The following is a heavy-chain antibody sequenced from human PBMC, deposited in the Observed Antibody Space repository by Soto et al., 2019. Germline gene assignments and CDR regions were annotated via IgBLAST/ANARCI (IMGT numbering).Heavy chain of an antibody. CDR2: IRGSGGST. J-gene: IGHJ3*02. CDR1: GFTFSSYA. D-gene: IGHD6-13*01. CDR3: AKIPHSSSWYLDAFDI. Sequence: EVQLLESGGGLVQPGGSLRLSCAASGFTFSSYAMSWVRQAPGKGLEWVSAIRGSGGSTYYADSVKGRFTISRDNSKNTLYLQMNSLRAEDTAVYYCAKIPHSSSWYLDAFDIWGHGTMVTVSS. V-gene: IGHV3-23*01.